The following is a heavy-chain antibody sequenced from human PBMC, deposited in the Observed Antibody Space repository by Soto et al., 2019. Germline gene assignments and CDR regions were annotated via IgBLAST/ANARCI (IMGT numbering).Heavy chain of an antibody. CDR2: IYYSGST. CDR1: GGSISSYY. V-gene: IGHV4-59*08. CDR3: ARGVATIVGEAFDI. D-gene: IGHD5-12*01. Sequence: SETLSLTCTVSGGSISSYYWSWIRQPPGKGLEWIGYIYYSGSTNYNPSLKSRVTISVDTSKNQFSLKLSSVTAADTAVYYCARGVATIVGEAFDIWGQGTMVTVSS. J-gene: IGHJ3*02.